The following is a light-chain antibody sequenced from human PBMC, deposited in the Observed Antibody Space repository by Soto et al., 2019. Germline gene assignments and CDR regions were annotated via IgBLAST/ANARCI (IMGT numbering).Light chain of an antibody. Sequence: DIQMTQSPSSLFASVGDRVTITCRASQDISHFLNWYQQKPGKAPKLLIYDASNLESGVPSRFSGSGSGTEFTLTIGGLQPDDFATYYCQQFNSYPITFGQGTRLEIK. CDR3: QQFNSYPIT. CDR1: QDISHF. V-gene: IGKV1-16*01. CDR2: DAS. J-gene: IGKJ5*01.